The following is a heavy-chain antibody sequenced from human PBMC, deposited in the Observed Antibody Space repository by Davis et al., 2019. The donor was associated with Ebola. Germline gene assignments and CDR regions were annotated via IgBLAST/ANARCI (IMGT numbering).Heavy chain of an antibody. CDR1: GFTFSNYA. CDR3: ATGGLRYFQH. CDR2: VSHSEREK. Sequence: GESLKISCAASGFTFSNYAMHWVRQAPGKGLEWVAVVSHSEREKFYADSVKGRFTISRDNAKSALFLQMNSLRAEDTALYYCATGGLRYFQHWGQGTLVTVSS. D-gene: IGHD4-17*01. J-gene: IGHJ1*01. V-gene: IGHV3-30*04.